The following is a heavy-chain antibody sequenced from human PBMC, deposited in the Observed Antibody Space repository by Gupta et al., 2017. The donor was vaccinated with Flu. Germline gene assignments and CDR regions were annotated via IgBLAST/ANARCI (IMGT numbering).Heavy chain of an antibody. D-gene: IGHD5-12*01. CDR1: GFTFSSYA. CDR2: ISGSGGST. J-gene: IGHJ4*02. CDR3: AKSLAPYQLRYSGYDYEDY. V-gene: IGHV3-23*01. Sequence: EVQLLESGGGLVQPGGSLRLSCAASGFTFSSYAMSWVRQAPGKGLEWVSAISGSGGSTYYADSVKGRFTISRDNSKNTLYLQMNSLRAEDTAVYYCAKSLAPYQLRYSGYDYEDYWGQGTLVTVSS.